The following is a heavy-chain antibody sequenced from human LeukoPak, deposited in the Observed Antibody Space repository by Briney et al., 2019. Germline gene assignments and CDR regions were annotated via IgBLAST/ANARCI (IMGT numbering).Heavy chain of an antibody. V-gene: IGHV3-53*01. CDR3: ARDWDCTSSSCYDAFDI. J-gene: IGHJ3*02. CDR2: IYSGGST. CDR1: GFTVSSNY. Sequence: GGSLRLSCAASGFTVSSNYMSWVRQAPGKGLEWVSVIYSGGSTYYADSVKGRFTISRDNSKNTLYLQMNSLRFEDTAVYCCARDWDCTSSSCYDAFDIWGQGTMVTVSS. D-gene: IGHD2-2*01.